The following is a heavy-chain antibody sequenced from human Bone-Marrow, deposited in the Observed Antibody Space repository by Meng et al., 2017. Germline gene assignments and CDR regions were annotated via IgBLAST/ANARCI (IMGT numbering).Heavy chain of an antibody. Sequence: ESMKISCAACVFTFSSYDMHWVRQATGKGLEWVSAIGTAVDTYYPGSVKGQFTISRENAKNTLYLQMNSLRAGDTAVYYCARVGVRSGSCYCLAHWGQGTLVTVSS. J-gene: IGHJ4*02. V-gene: IGHV3-13*03. D-gene: IGHD2-15*01. CDR3: ARVGVRSGSCYCLAH. CDR1: VFTFSSYD. CDR2: IGTAVDT.